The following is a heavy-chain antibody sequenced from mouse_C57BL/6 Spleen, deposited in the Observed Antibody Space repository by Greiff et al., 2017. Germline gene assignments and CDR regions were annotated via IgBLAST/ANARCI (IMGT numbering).Heavy chain of an antibody. J-gene: IGHJ4*01. Sequence: EVKLMESGEGLVKPGGSLKLSCAASGFTFSSYAMSWVRQTPEKRLEWVAYISSGGDYIYYADTVKGRFTISSDNARNTLYLQMSSLKSEDTAMYYCTRDMGYSNYEGDDWGQGTSVTVSS. D-gene: IGHD2-5*01. CDR2: ISSGGDYI. CDR3: TRDMGYSNYEGDD. V-gene: IGHV5-9-1*02. CDR1: GFTFSSYA.